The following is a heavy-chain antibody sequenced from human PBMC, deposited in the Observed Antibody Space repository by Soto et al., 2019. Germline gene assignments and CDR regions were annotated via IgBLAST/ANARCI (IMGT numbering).Heavy chain of an antibody. CDR1: GYSFTSYW. Sequence: PGESLKISCKGSGYSFTSYWIGWVRQMPGKGLEWMGIIYPGDSDTRYSPSFQGQVTIPADKSISTAYLQWSSLKASDTAMYYCAGSRIVGARGMDVWGQGTTVTVSS. J-gene: IGHJ6*02. CDR2: IYPGDSDT. D-gene: IGHD1-26*01. V-gene: IGHV5-51*01. CDR3: AGSRIVGARGMDV.